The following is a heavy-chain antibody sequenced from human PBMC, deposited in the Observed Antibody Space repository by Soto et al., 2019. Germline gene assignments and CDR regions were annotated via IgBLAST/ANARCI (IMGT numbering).Heavy chain of an antibody. J-gene: IGHJ4*02. CDR2: TYYRSKWYN. CDR1: GDSVSSNSAA. CDR3: AREGVAVAGRGNNFDY. Sequence: QVQLQQSGPGLVKPSQTLSLTCAISGDSVSSNSAAWNWLRQSPSRGLEWLGRTYYRSKWYNDYAESLKSRITINPDTSKNQFSLQLNSVTPEDTAVYYCAREGVAVAGRGNNFDYWGQGTLVTVSS. V-gene: IGHV6-1*01. D-gene: IGHD6-19*01.